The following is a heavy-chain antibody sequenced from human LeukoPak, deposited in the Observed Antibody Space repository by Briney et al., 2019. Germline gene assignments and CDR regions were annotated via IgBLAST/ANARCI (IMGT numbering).Heavy chain of an antibody. Sequence: PGGSLRLSCAASGFTFSDYYMSWIRQAPGKGLGWVSYISGSGSTIYYADSVKGRFTISRDNAKNSLYLQMNSLRAEDTAVYYCARDHCSSTSCYIAYYYGMDVWGQGTTVTVSS. CDR1: GFTFSDYY. CDR3: ARDHCSSTSCYIAYYYGMDV. CDR2: ISGSGSTI. J-gene: IGHJ6*02. D-gene: IGHD2-2*02. V-gene: IGHV3-11*01.